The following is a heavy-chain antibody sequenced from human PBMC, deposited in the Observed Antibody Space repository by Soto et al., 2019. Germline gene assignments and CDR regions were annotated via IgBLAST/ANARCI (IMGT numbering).Heavy chain of an antibody. V-gene: IGHV1-8*01. J-gene: IGHJ5*02. Sequence: ASVKVACKASGYTFGNNDISWVRQATGQGLEWMGWMNPNRGNTGYAQKFQGRVSMTRNTSITTAYLELSSLRSDDTAIYYCARMATTGTLNWFDPWGQGTLVTVSS. CDR2: MNPNRGNT. CDR3: ARMATTGTLNWFDP. D-gene: IGHD1-1*01. CDR1: GYTFGNND.